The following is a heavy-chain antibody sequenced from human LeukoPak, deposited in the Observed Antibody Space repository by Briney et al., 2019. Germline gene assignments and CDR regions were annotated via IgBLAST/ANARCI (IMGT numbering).Heavy chain of an antibody. V-gene: IGHV3-7*01. CDR3: ASHPSHHNNAYLHH. CDR1: GVPLCLSR. D-gene: IGHD3-16*01. Sequence: GGALRVSSAASGVPLCLSRMNWVRQAPGEGLGWGANIKQDGSVHKHVDSVQGRFTLSRGNAKNSLFLKMDSLTAEDTAMYFCASHPSHHNNAYLHHWGQGTLVPVPS. CDR2: IKQDGSVH. J-gene: IGHJ1*01.